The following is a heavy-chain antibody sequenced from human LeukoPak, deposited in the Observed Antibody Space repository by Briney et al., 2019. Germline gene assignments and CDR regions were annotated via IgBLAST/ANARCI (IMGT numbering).Heavy chain of an antibody. Sequence: PSETLSLTCTVSGGSNSSSSYYWGWIRQPPGKGLEWIGSIYYSGSTYYNPSLKSRVTISVDTSKNQFSLKLSSVTAADTAVYYCARQGKARRTMIVAPADYWGQGTLVTVSS. CDR2: IYYSGST. J-gene: IGHJ4*02. V-gene: IGHV4-39*01. CDR3: ARQGKARRTMIVAPADY. CDR1: GGSNSSSSYY. D-gene: IGHD3-22*01.